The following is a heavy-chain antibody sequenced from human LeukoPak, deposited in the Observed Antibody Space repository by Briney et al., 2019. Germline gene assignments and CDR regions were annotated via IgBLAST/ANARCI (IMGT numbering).Heavy chain of an antibody. CDR3: AKGYCSSTSCYPYYFDY. J-gene: IGHJ4*02. D-gene: IGHD2-2*01. CDR1: GFTFSSYV. Sequence: GGSLRLSCAASGFTFSSYVMSWVRQAPGKGLEWVSAISGSGGSTYYADSVKGRFTISRDNSKNTLYLQMNSLRAEDTAVYYCAKGYCSSTSCYPYYFDYWGQGTLDTVSS. CDR2: ISGSGGST. V-gene: IGHV3-23*01.